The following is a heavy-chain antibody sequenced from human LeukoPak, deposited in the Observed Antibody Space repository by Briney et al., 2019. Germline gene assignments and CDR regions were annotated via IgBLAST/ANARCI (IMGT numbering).Heavy chain of an antibody. D-gene: IGHD2-15*01. CDR3: ARDGLAAATLHWCFDL. CDR1: GFTFSRYD. Sequence: GGSLRLSCAASGFTFSRYDMHWVRQAPGKGLEWVSSISSSSSYIYYADSVKGRFTISRDNARNSLYLQMNSLRAEDTAVYYCARDGLAAATLHWCFDLWGRGTLVTVSS. J-gene: IGHJ2*01. V-gene: IGHV3-21*01. CDR2: ISSSSSYI.